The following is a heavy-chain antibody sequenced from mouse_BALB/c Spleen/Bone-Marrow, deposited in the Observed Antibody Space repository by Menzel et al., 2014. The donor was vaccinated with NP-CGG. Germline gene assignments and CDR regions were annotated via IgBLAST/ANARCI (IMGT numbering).Heavy chain of an antibody. CDR2: SRDKANDYTT. D-gene: IGHD1-1*01. V-gene: IGHV7-1*02. CDR1: GFTFCDFY. CDR3: ARGTVNYFDY. J-gene: IGHJ2*01. Sequence: EVKVADSGGDLVQPGGSLRLSCATSGFTFCDFYMEWVRQPPGKRLEWIGASRDKANDYTTEYSASVKGRFIVSRDTSQSILYLQMNALRAEDTAIYYCARGTVNYFDYWGQGTTLTVSS.